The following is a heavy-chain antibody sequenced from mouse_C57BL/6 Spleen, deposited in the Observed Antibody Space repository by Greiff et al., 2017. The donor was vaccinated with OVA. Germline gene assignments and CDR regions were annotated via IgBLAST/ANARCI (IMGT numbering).Heavy chain of an antibody. D-gene: IGHD2-5*01. J-gene: IGHJ4*01. Sequence: EVMLVESGGDLVKPGGSLKLSCAASGFTFSSYGMSWVRQTPDNRLEWVATISSGGSYTSYPDSVKGRFTISRDNAKNTLYLQMSSLKSEDTAMYDCARQETIVTTWAMDYWGQGTSVTVSS. CDR3: ARQETIVTTWAMDY. V-gene: IGHV5-6*01. CDR2: ISSGGSYT. CDR1: GFTFSSYG.